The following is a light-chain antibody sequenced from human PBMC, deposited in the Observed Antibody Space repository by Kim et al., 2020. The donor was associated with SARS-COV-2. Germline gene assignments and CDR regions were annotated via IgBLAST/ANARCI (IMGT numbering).Light chain of an antibody. Sequence: SASVGGRVTITCRASQSISNWLAWYQQKPGKAPKILIYDASSLESGVPSRFSGSGSGTEFTLAISSLQPDDFATYYCQQYKSYSTFGQGTKVEIK. V-gene: IGKV1-5*01. CDR2: DAS. CDR1: QSISNW. J-gene: IGKJ1*01. CDR3: QQYKSYST.